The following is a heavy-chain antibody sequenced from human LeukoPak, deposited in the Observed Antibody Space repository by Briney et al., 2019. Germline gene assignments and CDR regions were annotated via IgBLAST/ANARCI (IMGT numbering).Heavy chain of an antibody. D-gene: IGHD7-27*01. V-gene: IGHV4-30-4*08. Sequence: SETLSLTCGVSGVSIGSGNYYWSWIRQPPGKGLEWIGYVYHTGSTDYTPSLKSRVFISMDTSKNQFSLKLNSVTAADTAVYYCARGPPGAALENWGQGTLVTVSS. CDR3: ARGPPGAALEN. CDR2: VYHTGST. J-gene: IGHJ4*02. CDR1: GVSIGSGNYY.